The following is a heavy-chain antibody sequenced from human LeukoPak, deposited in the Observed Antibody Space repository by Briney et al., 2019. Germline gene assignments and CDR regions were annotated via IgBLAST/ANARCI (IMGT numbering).Heavy chain of an antibody. CDR1: RFTFSGYG. D-gene: IGHD1-26*01. CDR3: AKDPDTGSYYRPSDWFDP. V-gene: IGHV3-30*18. J-gene: IGHJ5*02. Sequence: PGGSLRPSCAVSRFTFSGYGMHWVRQAPGKGLGWVAPTPSDGSNKNYAKSVKGRFTISRDNSKNTLYLLMNSLRAEDTAVYYCAKDPDTGSYYRPSDWFDPWGQGTLVTVSS. CDR2: TPSDGSNK.